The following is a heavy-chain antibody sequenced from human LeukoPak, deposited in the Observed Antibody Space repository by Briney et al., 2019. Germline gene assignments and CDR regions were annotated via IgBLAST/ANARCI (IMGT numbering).Heavy chain of an antibody. D-gene: IGHD6-19*01. J-gene: IGHJ4*02. CDR1: GYTFTSYG. CDR3: ARGPIHKYSSGWYGY. Sequence: GASVKVSCKASGYTFTSYGISWVRQAPGQGLEWMGWISAYNGNTNYAQKLQGRVTMTIDTSTSTDYMELRSLRSDDTAVYYCARGPIHKYSSGWYGYWGQGTLVTVSS. CDR2: ISAYNGNT. V-gene: IGHV1-18*01.